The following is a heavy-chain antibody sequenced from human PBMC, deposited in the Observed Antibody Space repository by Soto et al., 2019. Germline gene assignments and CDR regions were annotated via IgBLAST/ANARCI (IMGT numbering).Heavy chain of an antibody. CDR1: GYTFTSYG. CDR2: ISAYNGNT. D-gene: IGHD3-9*01. J-gene: IGHJ5*02. V-gene: IGHV1-18*04. Sequence: SVKVSCKASGYTFTSYGISWVRQAPGQGLEWMGWISAYNGNTNYAQKLQGRVTMTTDTSTSTAYMELRSLRSDDTAVYYCARGYYDILTGSLRGGWFDPWGQGTLVTVSS. CDR3: ARGYYDILTGSLRGGWFDP.